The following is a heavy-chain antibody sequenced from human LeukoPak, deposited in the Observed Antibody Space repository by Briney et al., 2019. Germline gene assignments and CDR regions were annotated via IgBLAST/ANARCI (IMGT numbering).Heavy chain of an antibody. CDR3: AKDHRSMVSTWPCEFDS. V-gene: IGHV3-23*01. J-gene: IGHJ4*02. D-gene: IGHD5/OR15-5a*01. CDR1: GFTFSSYA. CDR2: ISGSGDYT. Sequence: PGGSLRLSCAASGFTFSSYAVSWVGQAPGKGLEWVSTISGSGDYTFYAASVKGRFTISRDNSTNTLYLQMNSLRAEDTAVYYCAKDHRSMVSTWPCEFDSWGQGTLVTVSS.